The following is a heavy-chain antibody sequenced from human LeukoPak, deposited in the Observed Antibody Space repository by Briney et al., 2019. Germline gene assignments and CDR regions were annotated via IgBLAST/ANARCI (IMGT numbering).Heavy chain of an antibody. CDR3: ARDHSGSYSPVDY. J-gene: IGHJ4*02. D-gene: IGHD1-26*01. V-gene: IGHV3-21*01. Sequence: PGGSLRLSREASGFSLSSYSMQWVRQAPGKGLEWVSSISSSSSYIYYADSVKGRFTISRDNAKNSLYLQMNSLRAEDTAVYYCARDHSGSYSPVDYWGQGTLVTVSS. CDR2: ISSSSSYI. CDR1: GFSLSSYS.